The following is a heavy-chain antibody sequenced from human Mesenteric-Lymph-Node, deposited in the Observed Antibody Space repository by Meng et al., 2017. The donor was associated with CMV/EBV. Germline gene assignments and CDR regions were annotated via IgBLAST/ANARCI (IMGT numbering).Heavy chain of an antibody. CDR1: GFTFSSYD. V-gene: IGHV3-30*18. Sequence: LSCAASGFTFSSYDMQWVRQAPGKGLEWVATISYDGSTKYHADSVKGRFTISRDNSKNTLYLQMNSLRAEDTAVYYCAKDKEGATGYWGQGTLVTVSS. J-gene: IGHJ4*02. CDR2: ISYDGSTK. D-gene: IGHD1-26*01. CDR3: AKDKEGATGY.